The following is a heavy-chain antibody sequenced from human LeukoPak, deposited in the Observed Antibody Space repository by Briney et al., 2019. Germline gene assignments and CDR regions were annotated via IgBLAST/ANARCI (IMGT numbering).Heavy chain of an antibody. D-gene: IGHD3-10*01. V-gene: IGHV4-39*07. CDR2: IYYSGST. J-gene: IGHJ4*02. CDR3: ARELRITMVRGGGFDY. CDR1: GGSISSSSYY. Sequence: PSETLSLTCTVSGGSISSSSYYWGWIRQPPGKGLEWIGSIYYSGSTYYNPSLKSRVTISVDTSKNQFSLKLSSVTAADTAVYYCARELRITMVRGGGFDYWGQGTLVTVSS.